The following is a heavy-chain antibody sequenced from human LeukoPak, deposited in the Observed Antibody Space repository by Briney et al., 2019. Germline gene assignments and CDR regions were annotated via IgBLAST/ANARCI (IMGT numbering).Heavy chain of an antibody. J-gene: IGHJ4*02. Sequence: GRSLRLSCAASGLTFSNAWMSWVRQAPGKGLEWVGRIKSKTDGGTTDYAAPVKGRFTISRDDSKNTLYLQMNSLKTEDTAVYYCTTGTPYDSGAYYSVYWGQGTLVTVSS. CDR2: IKSKTDGGTT. CDR1: GLTFSNAW. D-gene: IGHD3-22*01. V-gene: IGHV3-15*01. CDR3: TTGTPYDSGAYYSVY.